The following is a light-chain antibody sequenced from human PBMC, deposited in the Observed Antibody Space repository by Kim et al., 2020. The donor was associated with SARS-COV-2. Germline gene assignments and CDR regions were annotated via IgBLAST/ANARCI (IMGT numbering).Light chain of an antibody. V-gene: IGKV1-33*01. Sequence: ASVGDRVPITCQASQDITNYLNWFQQKPGKAPKLLIYDASRLQSGVPSRFSGSGSGTNFILTISSLQPDDTATYYCQQHDDLPLTFGGGTKVDIK. CDR1: QDITNY. J-gene: IGKJ4*01. CDR3: QQHDDLPLT. CDR2: DAS.